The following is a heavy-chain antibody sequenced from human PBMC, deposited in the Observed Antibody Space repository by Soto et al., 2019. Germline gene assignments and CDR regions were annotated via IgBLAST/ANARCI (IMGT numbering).Heavy chain of an antibody. V-gene: IGHV4-39*01. CDR2: IYYSGST. CDR1: GGSISSSSYY. J-gene: IGHJ4*02. Sequence: SETLSLTCTVSGGSISSSSYYWGWIRQPPGKGLEWIGSIYYSGSTYYNPSLKSRVTISVDTSKNQFSLKLSSVTAADTAVYYCAAGLRKIPDYWGQGTLVTVSS. CDR3: AAGLRKIPDY. D-gene: IGHD2-2*02.